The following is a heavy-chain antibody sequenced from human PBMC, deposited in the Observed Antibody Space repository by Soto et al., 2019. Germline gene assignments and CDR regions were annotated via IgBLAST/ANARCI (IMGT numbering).Heavy chain of an antibody. CDR1: GGSISSGGYY. V-gene: IGHV4-31*03. D-gene: IGHD2-2*01. CDR2: IYYSGST. CDR3: ARVESYCSSTSCYRGWFDP. J-gene: IGHJ5*02. Sequence: SETLSLTCTVSGGSISSGGYYWSWIRQHPGKGLEWIGYIYYSGSTYYNPSLKSRVTISVDTSKNQFSLKLSSVTAADTAVYYCARVESYCSSTSCYRGWFDPWGQGTLVTVSS.